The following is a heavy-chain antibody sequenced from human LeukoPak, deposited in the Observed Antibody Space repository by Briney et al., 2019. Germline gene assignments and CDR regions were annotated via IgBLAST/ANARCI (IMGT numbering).Heavy chain of an antibody. CDR1: GYSFVSYW. Sequence: HGESLKISCKGSGYSFVSYWCGWVGQMPGKGLEWMGIFYPGDSDTRYSPSFQGQVTISADKSISTAYLQWSSLKASDTAMYYCARQYSPYDSSGYGYWGQGTLVTVSS. D-gene: IGHD3-22*01. V-gene: IGHV5-51*01. CDR2: FYPGDSDT. CDR3: ARQYSPYDSSGYGY. J-gene: IGHJ4*02.